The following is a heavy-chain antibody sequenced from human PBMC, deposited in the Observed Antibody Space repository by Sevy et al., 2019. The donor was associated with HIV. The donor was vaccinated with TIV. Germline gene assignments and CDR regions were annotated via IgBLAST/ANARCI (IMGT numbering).Heavy chain of an antibody. CDR1: GGSISSYY. CDR2: IYYSGST. CDR3: ARDRQLLKGDYYYYGMDV. Sequence: SQTLSLTCTVSGGSISSYYWSWIRQPPVKGLEWIGYIYYSGSTNYNPSLKSRVTISVDTSKNQFSLKLSSVTAADTAVYYCARDRQLLKGDYYYYGMDVWGQGTTVTVSS. V-gene: IGHV4-59*01. J-gene: IGHJ6*02. D-gene: IGHD2-2*01.